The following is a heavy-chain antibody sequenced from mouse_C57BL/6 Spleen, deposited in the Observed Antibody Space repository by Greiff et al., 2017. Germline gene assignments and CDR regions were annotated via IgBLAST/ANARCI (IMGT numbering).Heavy chain of an antibody. V-gene: IGHV1-50*01. CDR1: GYTFTSYW. Sequence: VQLQQSGAELVKPGASVKLSCKASGYTFTSYWMQWVKQRPGQGLEWIGEIDPSDSYTNYNQKFKGKATLTVDTSSSTAYMQLSSLTSEDSAVYYCASRTTVVFDYWGQGTTLTVSS. J-gene: IGHJ2*01. CDR3: ASRTTVVFDY. D-gene: IGHD1-1*01. CDR2: IDPSDSYT.